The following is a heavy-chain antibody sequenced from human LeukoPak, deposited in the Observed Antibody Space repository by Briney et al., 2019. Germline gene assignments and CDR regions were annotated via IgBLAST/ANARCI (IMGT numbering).Heavy chain of an antibody. CDR3: ARSENYIPEDCFDP. CDR2: IYYSGST. V-gene: IGHV4-39*01. J-gene: IGHJ5*02. CDR1: GGSIRSSSYY. Sequence: PSETLSLTCTVSGGSIRSSSYYWGWIRQPPGKGLEWIGSIYYSGSTYYNASLKSRVTLSVDTSKNQFSLKLSSVTAADTAVYYRARSENYIPEDCFDPWGQGTLVTVSS. D-gene: IGHD5-24*01.